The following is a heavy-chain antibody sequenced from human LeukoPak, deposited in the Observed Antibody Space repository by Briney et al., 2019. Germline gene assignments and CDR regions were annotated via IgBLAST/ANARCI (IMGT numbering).Heavy chain of an antibody. V-gene: IGHV4-38-2*02. CDR2: IYHSGST. Sequence: PSETLSLTCTVSGYSISSGYYWGWIRQPPGKGLEWIGSIYHSGSTYYNPSLKRRVTISVDTSKNQFSLKLSSVTAADTAVYYCARESNAGGNYAFDYWGQGTLVTVSS. J-gene: IGHJ4*02. CDR1: GYSISSGYY. D-gene: IGHD4-23*01. CDR3: ARESNAGGNYAFDY.